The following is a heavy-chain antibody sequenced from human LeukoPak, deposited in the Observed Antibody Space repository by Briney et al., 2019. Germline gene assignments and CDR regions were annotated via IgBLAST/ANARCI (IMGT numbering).Heavy chain of an antibody. V-gene: IGHV3-30*02. Sequence: GGSLRLSCAASGFTFSNYGMHWVRQAAGKGLEWVAFIRYDGSKKHYTDSVKGRFNVPRDNSQNPLYLQMNSLTPEDTAVYYCAKNLWFGEYNDYWGQGTLVTVSS. CDR1: GFTFSNYG. CDR2: IRYDGSKK. CDR3: AKNLWFGEYNDY. D-gene: IGHD3-10*01. J-gene: IGHJ4*02.